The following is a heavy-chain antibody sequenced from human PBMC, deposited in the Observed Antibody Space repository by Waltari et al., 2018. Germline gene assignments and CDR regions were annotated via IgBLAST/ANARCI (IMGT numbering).Heavy chain of an antibody. J-gene: IGHJ4*02. CDR2: INEDGSEK. CDR3: ARDSTRRFDY. Sequence: EVQLVEAGGGLVQPGGSLRLYWAASGVSWRSYWMTWVRQAPGKGLEWVASINEDGSEKQYVDSVKGRFTISRDNAKNSLYLQMNSLRADDTAVYYCARDSTRRFDYWGQGTLVTVSS. D-gene: IGHD6-6*01. CDR1: GVSWRSYW. V-gene: IGHV3-7*01.